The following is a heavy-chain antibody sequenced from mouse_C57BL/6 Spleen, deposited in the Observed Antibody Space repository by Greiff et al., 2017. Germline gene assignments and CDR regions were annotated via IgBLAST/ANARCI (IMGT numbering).Heavy chain of an antibody. J-gene: IGHJ4*01. D-gene: IGHD2-4*01. CDR3: ARNYDVFYAMDY. Sequence: VQLQQPGAELVKPGASVKMPCKASGYTFTSYWLTWVKQRPGQCLEWIGDLYPGSGSTNYNEKFKSKATLTVDTSSSQSDMQLSSLTSDDSAVYYCARNYDVFYAMDYWGQGTSVTVSS. CDR2: LYPGSGST. CDR1: GYTFTSYW. V-gene: IGHV1-55*01.